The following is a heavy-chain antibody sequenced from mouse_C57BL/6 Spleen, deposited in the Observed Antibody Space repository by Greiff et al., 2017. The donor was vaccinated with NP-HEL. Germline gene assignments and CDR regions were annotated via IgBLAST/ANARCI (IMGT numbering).Heavy chain of an antibody. J-gene: IGHJ2*02. CDR2: IYPGSGST. V-gene: IGHV1-55*01. Sequence: VQLQQPGAELVKPGASVKMSCKASGYTFTSYCITWVKQRPGQGLEWIGDIYPGSGSTNYNEKFMSKATLTVDPSSSTVYMVLSSLTSEDSAVYYCARNYYYGSTVTDYWGQGTSLTVSS. D-gene: IGHD1-1*01. CDR3: ARNYYYGSTVTDY. CDR1: GYTFTSYC.